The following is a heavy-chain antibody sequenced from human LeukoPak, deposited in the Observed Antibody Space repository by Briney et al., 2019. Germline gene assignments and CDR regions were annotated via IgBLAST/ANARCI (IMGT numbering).Heavy chain of an antibody. CDR2: ISAYNGNT. CDR1: GYTFTSYD. V-gene: IGHV1-18*01. J-gene: IGHJ6*03. Sequence: GASVKVSCKASGYTFTSYDINWVRQATGQGLEWMGWISAYNGNTNYAQKLQGRVTMTTDTSTSTAYMELRSLRSDDTAVYYCARYTDYYDSSGYRYYYMDVWGKGTTVTISS. D-gene: IGHD3-22*01. CDR3: ARYTDYYDSSGYRYYYMDV.